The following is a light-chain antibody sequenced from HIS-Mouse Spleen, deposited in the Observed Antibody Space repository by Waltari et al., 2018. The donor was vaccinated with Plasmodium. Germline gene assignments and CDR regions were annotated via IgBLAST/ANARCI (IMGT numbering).Light chain of an antibody. CDR2: SDS. CDR3: QVWDSSGDHGV. V-gene: IGLV3-12*02. J-gene: IGLJ3*02. Sequence: SYELTQPHSVSVATAQMARITCGGNNIGSKAVHWYQQKPGQDPVLVMYSDSNRPSGSTEGVSGCNRWNTASITVGRIEAGDEGGYFCQVWDSSGDHGVFGGGSKLTVL. CDR1: NIGSKA.